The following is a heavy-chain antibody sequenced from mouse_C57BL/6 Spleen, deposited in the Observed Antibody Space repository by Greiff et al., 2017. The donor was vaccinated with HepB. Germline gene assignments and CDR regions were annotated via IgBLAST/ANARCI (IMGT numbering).Heavy chain of an antibody. D-gene: IGHD1-1*01. CDR2: ISSGGDYI. CDR3: TRYYYGSSYGYFDV. V-gene: IGHV5-9-1*02. CDR1: GFTLGSYP. J-gene: IGHJ1*03. Sequence: EVLLVESGEGLVKPGWSLNLPFEALGFTLGSYPMSWVRQTPEKSLEWVAYISSGGDYIYFADTVKGRFTISRDNARNTLYLQMSSLKSEDTAMYYCTRYYYGSSYGYFDVWGTGTTVTVSS.